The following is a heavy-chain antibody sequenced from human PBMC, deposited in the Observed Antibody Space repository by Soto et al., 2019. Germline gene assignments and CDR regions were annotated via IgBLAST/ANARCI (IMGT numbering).Heavy chain of an antibody. D-gene: IGHD6-13*01. CDR3: ASSSWTGDINWFDP. CDR2: IYYSGST. J-gene: IGHJ5*02. V-gene: IGHV4-59*03. Sequence: PSEILSLPCSVSGGSISSYYWSWIRQPPGKGLEWIGYIYYSGSTNYNPSLKSRVTISVDTSKNQFSLKLSSVTAADTAVYYCASSSWTGDINWFDPWGQGTLVTVSS. CDR1: GGSISSYY.